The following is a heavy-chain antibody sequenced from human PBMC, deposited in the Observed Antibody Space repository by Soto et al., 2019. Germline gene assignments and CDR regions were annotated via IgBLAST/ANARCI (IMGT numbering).Heavy chain of an antibody. D-gene: IGHD6-13*01. Sequence: TLSLTCTVSGGSISSGGYSWSWIRQPPGKGLEWIGYMYHSGSTYYNPSLKSRVTISIDRSKNQFSLKLSSVTAADTAVYYCATTLKVSSWFFDYWGHGTLVTVSS. CDR3: ATTLKVSSWFFDY. V-gene: IGHV4-30-2*02. CDR2: MYHSGST. J-gene: IGHJ4*01. CDR1: GGSISSGGYS.